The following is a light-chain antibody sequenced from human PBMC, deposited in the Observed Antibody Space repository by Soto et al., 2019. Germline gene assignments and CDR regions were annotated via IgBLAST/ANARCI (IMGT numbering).Light chain of an antibody. CDR1: QGISTW. V-gene: IGKV1-12*01. CDR3: QQVTTFPRM. Sequence: DIQMTQYPSSVAAAVGDRVTITCRASQGISTWLAWYQHKPGTAPKLLIFGAFSLQRGVPSRFAGSGSGTDFTLTIKSLQPQDVATYYCQQVTTFPRMFGQGTKVVIK. CDR2: GAF. J-gene: IGKJ1*01.